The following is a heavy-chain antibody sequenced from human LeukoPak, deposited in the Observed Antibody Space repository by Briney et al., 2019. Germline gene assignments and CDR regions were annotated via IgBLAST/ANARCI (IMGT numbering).Heavy chain of an antibody. CDR1: GGSFSGYY. V-gene: IGHV4-34*01. Sequence: PSETLSLTCAVYGGSFSGYYWSWTRQPPGKGLEWIGEINHSGSTNYNPSLKSRVTISVDTSKNQFSLKLSSVTAADTAVYYCAANTAPEDYWGQGTLVTVSS. J-gene: IGHJ4*02. CDR2: INHSGST. CDR3: AANTAPEDY. D-gene: IGHD5-18*01.